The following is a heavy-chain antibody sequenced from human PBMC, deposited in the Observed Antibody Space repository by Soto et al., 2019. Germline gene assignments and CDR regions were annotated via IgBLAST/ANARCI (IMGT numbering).Heavy chain of an antibody. D-gene: IGHD4-17*01. Sequence: SETLSLTCTVSGGSISSGDYYWSWIRQPPGKGLEWIGYIYYSGSTYYNPSLKSRVTISVDTSKNQFSLKLSSVTAADTAVYYCARAPDYGGNDYWGQGTLVTVSS. CDR1: GGSISSGDYY. J-gene: IGHJ4*02. CDR3: ARAPDYGGNDY. CDR2: IYYSGST. V-gene: IGHV4-30-4*01.